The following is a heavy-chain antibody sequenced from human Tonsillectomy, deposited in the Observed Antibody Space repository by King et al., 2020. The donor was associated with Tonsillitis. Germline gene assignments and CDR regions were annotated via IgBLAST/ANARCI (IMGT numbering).Heavy chain of an antibody. D-gene: IGHD6-19*01. CDR3: ARGVNIAVAGYFDY. Sequence: QVQLPQWGAGLLKPSENLSLTCAVYGGSFSGYYWSWIRQPPGKGLEWIGEINHSGSTNYNPSLKSRVTISVDTSKNQFSLKLSSVTAADTAVYYCARGVNIAVAGYFDYWGQGTLVTVSS. CDR1: GGSFSGYY. J-gene: IGHJ4*02. V-gene: IGHV4-34*01. CDR2: INHSGST.